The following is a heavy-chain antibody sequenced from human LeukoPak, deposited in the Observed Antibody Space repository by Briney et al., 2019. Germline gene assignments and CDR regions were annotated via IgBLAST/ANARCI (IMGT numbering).Heavy chain of an antibody. CDR2: ISYDGSNK. J-gene: IGHJ4*02. Sequence: PGGSLRLSCAASGFTFSSYGMHWVRQAPGKGLEWVAVISYDGSNKYYADSVKGRFTIARDNSKNTLYLHMSSLRAEDTAVYYCTRDVWYSSGRYVGSHFASWGQGTLVTVSS. D-gene: IGHD6-19*01. CDR3: TRDVWYSSGRYVGSHFAS. CDR1: GFTFSSYG. V-gene: IGHV3-30*03.